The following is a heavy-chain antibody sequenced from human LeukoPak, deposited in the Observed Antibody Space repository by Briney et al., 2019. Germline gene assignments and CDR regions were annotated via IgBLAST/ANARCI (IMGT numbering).Heavy chain of an antibody. V-gene: IGHV3-30-3*01. CDR1: GFTFSSYA. Sequence: PGRSLRLSCAASGFTFSSYAMHWVRQAPGKGLEWVAVISYDGINKYYADSVKGRFTISRDNSKNTLYLQMSSLRTEDTAVYYCARDRSTKYSCDYWGQGTLVSVSS. J-gene: IGHJ4*02. CDR2: ISYDGINK. D-gene: IGHD2-2*01. CDR3: ARDRSTKYSCDY.